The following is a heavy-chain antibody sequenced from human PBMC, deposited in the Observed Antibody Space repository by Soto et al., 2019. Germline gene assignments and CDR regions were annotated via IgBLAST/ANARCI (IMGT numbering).Heavy chain of an antibody. D-gene: IGHD4-17*01. V-gene: IGHV3-23*01. CDR3: AKNRGGVTTSWLFDY. CDR1: GFTFSGYA. CDR2: IHGGGNSA. J-gene: IGHJ4*02. Sequence: EVQLLESGGDLVQPGRSLRLSCAASGFTFSGYAMSWVRQAPGKGLEWVSVIHGGGNSAYYAYSVKGRFTISRDNSKNTLYLQMSSLRGEDTAVYYCAKNRGGVTTSWLFDYWGQGTLVTVSS.